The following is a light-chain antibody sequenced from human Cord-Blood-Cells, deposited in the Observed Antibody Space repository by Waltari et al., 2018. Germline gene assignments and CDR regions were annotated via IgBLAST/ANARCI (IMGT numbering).Light chain of an antibody. V-gene: IGLV1-44*01. J-gene: IGLJ3*02. CDR2: SNN. Sequence: QSVLTQPPSASGTPGQRVTISCSGSSSNIGSNNVNGYQQLPGTAPKLLTYSNNQRPSGVPDRFSGSKSGTSASLAISGLQSEDEADYYCAAWDDSLNGPGVFGGGTKLTVL. CDR3: AAWDDSLNGPGV. CDR1: SSNIGSNN.